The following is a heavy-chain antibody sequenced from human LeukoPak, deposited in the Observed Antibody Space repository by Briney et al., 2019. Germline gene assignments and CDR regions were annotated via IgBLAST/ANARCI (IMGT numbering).Heavy chain of an antibody. CDR3: ARDVKSKIAVSVLHAVDI. Sequence: SGTLSLTCAVSGGSISSSNWWSWVRQPPGKGLEWIGEIYHSGSTNYNPSLKSRVTISVDTSKNQFSLKLTSVTAADTAVYYCARDVKSKIAVSVLHAVDIWGQGTMVTVSS. V-gene: IGHV4-4*02. J-gene: IGHJ3*02. D-gene: IGHD6-19*01. CDR1: GGSISSSNW. CDR2: IYHSGST.